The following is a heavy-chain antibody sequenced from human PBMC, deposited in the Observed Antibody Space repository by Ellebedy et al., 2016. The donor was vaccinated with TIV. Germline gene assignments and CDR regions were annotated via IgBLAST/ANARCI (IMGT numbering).Heavy chain of an antibody. D-gene: IGHD3-3*01. CDR3: ARGGLARRFWSGSSPHDY. Sequence: GESLKISXKGSGYSFTSYWIGWVRQMPGKGLEWMGIIYPGDSDTRYSPSFQGQVTISADKSISTAYLQWSSLKASDTAMYYCARGGLARRFWSGSSPHDYWGQGTLVTVSS. CDR1: GYSFTSYW. CDR2: IYPGDSDT. V-gene: IGHV5-51*01. J-gene: IGHJ4*02.